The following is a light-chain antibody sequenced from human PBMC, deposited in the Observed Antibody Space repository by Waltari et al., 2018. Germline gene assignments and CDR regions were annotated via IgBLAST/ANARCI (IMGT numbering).Light chain of an antibody. Sequence: QSVLTQPPPASVTPGQRVTISCSGSYPNIGSSYVSCYQQLPGTAPKLLILHNTHRPSGVPDRFSGSKSGTSASLAISGLRSEDEADYYCAAWDDNLRGVFGGGTGLAVL. CDR3: AAWDDNLRGV. J-gene: IGLJ2*01. CDR2: HNT. CDR1: YPNIGSSY. V-gene: IGLV1-47*01.